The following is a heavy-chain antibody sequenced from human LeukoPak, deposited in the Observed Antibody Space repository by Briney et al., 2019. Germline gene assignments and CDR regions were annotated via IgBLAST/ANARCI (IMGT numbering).Heavy chain of an antibody. V-gene: IGHV4-38-2*02. CDR1: GYSISSGYY. CDR3: ARDHIVVANYYFYYYGMDV. J-gene: IGHJ6*04. D-gene: IGHD2-15*01. Sequence: SETLSLTCAVSGYSISSGYYWGWSRPPPGKGLEWIGSIYHSGSTYYNPSLKSRVTISVDTSKNQFSLKLSSVTAADTAVYYCARDHIVVANYYFYYYGMDVWGKGTTVTVSS. CDR2: IYHSGST.